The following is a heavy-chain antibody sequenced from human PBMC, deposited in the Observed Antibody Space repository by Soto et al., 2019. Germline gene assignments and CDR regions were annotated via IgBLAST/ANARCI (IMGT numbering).Heavy chain of an antibody. D-gene: IGHD3-16*02. CDR1: GFTFSSYG. J-gene: IGHJ4*02. V-gene: IGHV3-33*01. CDR2: IWYDGSNK. Sequence: QVQLVESGGGVVQPGRSLRLSCAASGFTFSSYGMHWVRQAPGKGLEWVAVIWYDGSNKYYADSVKGRFTISRDNSKNTLYLQMNSLRAEDTAVYYCAREAHWELSFPTYYFDYWGQGTLVTVSS. CDR3: AREAHWELSFPTYYFDY.